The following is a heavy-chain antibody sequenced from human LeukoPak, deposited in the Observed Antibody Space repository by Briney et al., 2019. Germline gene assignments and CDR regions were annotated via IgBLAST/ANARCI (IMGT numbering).Heavy chain of an antibody. D-gene: IGHD1-26*01. CDR3: ARVGRAFDI. V-gene: IGHV1-2*02. CDR1: GYTFTDYY. Sequence: ASVKVSCKASGYTFTDYYLHWVRQAPGQGLEWMGWINPNSGDTDYAQKFQGRVTMTRDTSISTAYMELSRLRSDDTAVYYCARVGRAFDIWGQGTMVTVSS. J-gene: IGHJ3*02. CDR2: INPNSGDT.